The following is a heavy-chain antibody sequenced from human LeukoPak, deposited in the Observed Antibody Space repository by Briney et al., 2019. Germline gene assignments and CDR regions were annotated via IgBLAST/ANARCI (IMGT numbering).Heavy chain of an antibody. D-gene: IGHD2-2*02. V-gene: IGHV3-33*01. CDR2: IWYDGSNE. CDR3: ARDVLPYCSSTSCYTFDY. J-gene: IGHJ4*02. CDR1: GFTFRSHG. Sequence: GGSLRLSCAASGFTFRSHGMHWVRQAPGKGLEWVAVIWYDGSNEYYAESVQGRFTISRDNSKNTLSLQMNSLRAEDTAVYYCARDVLPYCSSTSCYTFDYWGQGTLVTVSS.